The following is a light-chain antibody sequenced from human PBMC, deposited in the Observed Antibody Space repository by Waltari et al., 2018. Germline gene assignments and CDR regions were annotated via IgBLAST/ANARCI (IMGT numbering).Light chain of an antibody. CDR2: DDS. CDR1: NIGSKS. J-gene: IGLJ3*02. CDR3: QVWDSSSDHWV. V-gene: IGLV3-21*04. Sequence: SYVLTQPPSVSVAPGKTARITCGGNNIGSKSVHWYQQQPGQAPVLVIYDDSDRPSGIPERCSGSNSGNTATLTINRVEAGDEADYYCQVWDSSSDHWVFGGGTKLTVL.